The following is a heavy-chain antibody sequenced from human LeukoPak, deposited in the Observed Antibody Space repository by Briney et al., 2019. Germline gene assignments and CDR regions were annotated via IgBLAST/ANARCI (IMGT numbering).Heavy chain of an antibody. V-gene: IGHV4-39*01. CDR2: IYYSGST. D-gene: IGHD6-19*01. CDR3: ATSGWYLLPGVY. J-gene: IGHJ4*02. Sequence: SETLSLTCTVSGDSISSTNYYWGWIRRPPGTGLEWIGSIYYSGSTYYNPSLESRVTISVDTSKNQFSLKLSSVTAADTAVYYCATSGWYLLPGVYWGQGTLVTVSS. CDR1: GDSISSTNYY.